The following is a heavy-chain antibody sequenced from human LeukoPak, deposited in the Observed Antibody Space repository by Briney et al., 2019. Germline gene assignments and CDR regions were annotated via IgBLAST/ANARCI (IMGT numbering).Heavy chain of an antibody. CDR1: GFTFSSYA. CDR3: AKVDRGDYSSSPVPYYNYYMNV. Sequence: PGRSLRLSCAASGFTFSSYAMHWVRQAPGRGLEWVSCISSSSSLIFYSDSVRGRFTISRDNAKNLLYLHMNSLRVEDTAVYYCAKVDRGDYSSSPVPYYNYYMNVWGKGTTVTVSS. D-gene: IGHD6-13*01. J-gene: IGHJ6*03. V-gene: IGHV3-21*01. CDR2: ISSSSSLI.